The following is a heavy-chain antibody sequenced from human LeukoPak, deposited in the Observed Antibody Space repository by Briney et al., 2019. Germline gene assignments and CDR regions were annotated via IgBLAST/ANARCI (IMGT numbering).Heavy chain of an antibody. J-gene: IGHJ4*02. Sequence: GGSLRLSCAASGFTFSSYAMSWVRQAPGKGLDWVSAISGSGGSTYYADSVKGRFTISRDNFKNTLYLQMNSLRVEDTAIYYCARVPYSGSYQYYFDSWGQGTLVTVSS. CDR1: GFTFSSYA. CDR3: ARVPYSGSYQYYFDS. V-gene: IGHV3-23*01. CDR2: ISGSGGST. D-gene: IGHD1-26*01.